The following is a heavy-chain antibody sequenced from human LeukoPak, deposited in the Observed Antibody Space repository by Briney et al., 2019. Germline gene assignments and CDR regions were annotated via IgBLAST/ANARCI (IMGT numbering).Heavy chain of an antibody. J-gene: IGHJ4*02. CDR2: ISGSGGNT. CDR1: GFTFSSYA. V-gene: IGHV3-23*01. Sequence: PGGSLRLSCAASGFTFSSYAMSWVRQAPGKGLEWVSAISGSGGNTYYADSVKGRFTISRENSNNTLYLQMNSLRAEDTAVYYCAEDRGSSWYEGGFSYWGQGTLVTVSS. CDR3: AEDRGSSWYEGGFSY. D-gene: IGHD6-13*01.